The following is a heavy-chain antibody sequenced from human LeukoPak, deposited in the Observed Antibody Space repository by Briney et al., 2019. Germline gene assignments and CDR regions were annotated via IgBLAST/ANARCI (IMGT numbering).Heavy chain of an antibody. V-gene: IGHV3-23*01. CDR2: ISGSGGST. CDR3: AKDRGADYFDY. J-gene: IGHJ4*02. CDR1: GFTFSSYG. Sequence: GGTLRLSCAASGFTFSSYGMSWVRQAPGKGLEWVSAISGSGGSTYYADSVKGRFTISRDSSKNTLYLQMNSLRTEDTAVYFCAKDRGADYFDYWGQGTLVTVSS.